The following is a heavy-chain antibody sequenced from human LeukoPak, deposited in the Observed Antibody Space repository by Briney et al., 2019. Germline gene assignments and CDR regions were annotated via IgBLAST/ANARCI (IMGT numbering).Heavy chain of an antibody. CDR3: TTYRSGHY. D-gene: IGHD6-19*01. Sequence: PGGSLRLSCAASGFTFSDSDIHLVRQASGKGLEWVGRITTKRSNYATAYTASVKGRFTISRHDSENTAYLQMNSLKTEDTALYYCTTYRSGHYWGQGTLVTVSS. CDR1: GFTFSDSD. CDR2: ITTKRSNYAT. V-gene: IGHV3-73*01. J-gene: IGHJ4*02.